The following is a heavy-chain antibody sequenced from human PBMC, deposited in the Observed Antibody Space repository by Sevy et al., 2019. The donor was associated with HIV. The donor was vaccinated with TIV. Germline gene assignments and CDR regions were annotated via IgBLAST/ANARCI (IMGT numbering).Heavy chain of an antibody. CDR2: ISYDGSEK. J-gene: IGHJ4*02. CDR3: ARDYIVATMPGYLDS. Sequence: GGSLRLSCAASGFTFSHYAMHWVRQAPGKGLEWVAVISYDGSEKNYADSVKGRFTISRDNSKNTLFLLMNSLTVEDTVVYYCARDYIVATMPGYLDSWGQGTLVTVSS. CDR1: GFTFSHYA. D-gene: IGHD5-12*01. V-gene: IGHV3-30-3*01.